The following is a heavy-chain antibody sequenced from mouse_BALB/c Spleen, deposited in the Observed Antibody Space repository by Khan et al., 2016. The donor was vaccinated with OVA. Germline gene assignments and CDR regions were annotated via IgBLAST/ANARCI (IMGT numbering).Heavy chain of an antibody. CDR3: ARVRKIVATYFDY. CDR2: TNPTNGRT. V-gene: IGHV1S81*02. CDR1: GYTFTSYW. Sequence: QVQLQQSGAELVKAGASVKMSCKASGYTFTSYWMHWVKQRLGQGLEWFAETNPTNGRTYYNEKFKSKATLTVDKSSSTAYMLLRGLTFEDSAVYYCARVRKIVATYFDYWGQGTTLTVSS. D-gene: IGHD1-1*01. J-gene: IGHJ2*01.